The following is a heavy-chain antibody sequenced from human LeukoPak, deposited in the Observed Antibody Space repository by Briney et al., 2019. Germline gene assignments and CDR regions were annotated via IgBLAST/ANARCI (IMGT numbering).Heavy chain of an antibody. J-gene: IGHJ6*03. V-gene: IGHV1-8*03. D-gene: IGHD3-3*01. Sequence: ASVKVSCKASGYTFTSYDINWVRQATGQGLEWMGWMNPNSGNTGYAQKFQGRVTITRNTSISTAYMELSSLRSEDTAVYYCARVSGYYDFWSGYFYYYYYYMDVWGKGTTVTDSS. CDR2: MNPNSGNT. CDR3: ARVSGYYDFWSGYFYYYYYYMDV. CDR1: GYTFTSYD.